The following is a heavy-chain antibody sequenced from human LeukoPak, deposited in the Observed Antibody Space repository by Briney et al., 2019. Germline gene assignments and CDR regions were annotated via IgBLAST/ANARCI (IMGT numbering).Heavy chain of an antibody. CDR1: GGTFSSYA. CDR3: YSSGPYDAFDI. Sequence: GASVKVSCKASGGTFSSYAISWVRQAPGQGLEWMGGIIPIFGTANYAQKFQGRVTITTDESTSTAYMELSSLRSEDTAVYYCYSSGPYDAFDIWGQGTMVTVSS. CDR2: IIPIFGTA. V-gene: IGHV1-69*05. J-gene: IGHJ3*02. D-gene: IGHD6-19*01.